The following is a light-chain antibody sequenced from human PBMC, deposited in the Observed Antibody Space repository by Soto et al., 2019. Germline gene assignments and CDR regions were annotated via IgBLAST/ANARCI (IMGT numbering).Light chain of an antibody. Sequence: EILLTQSPSTLSFSPREIATLSCRASQSVSSYLAWYQQKPGQAPRLLIYDASNRATGIPARFSGSGSGTDFTLTISSLEPEDFAVYYCQQRSNWITFGQGTRLEI. CDR3: QQRSNWIT. CDR2: DAS. CDR1: QSVSSY. V-gene: IGKV3-11*01. J-gene: IGKJ5*01.